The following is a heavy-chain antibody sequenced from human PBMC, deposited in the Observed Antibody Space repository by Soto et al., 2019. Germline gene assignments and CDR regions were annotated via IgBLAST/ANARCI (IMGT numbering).Heavy chain of an antibody. D-gene: IGHD6-19*01. J-gene: IGHJ4*02. CDR1: GFTFSSNA. V-gene: IGHV3-30-3*01. CDR2: ISYDGSNK. CDR3: ARPGYSSGWSIDY. Sequence: GGSLRLSCEASGFTFSSNAMHGARQAPGKGLEWVAVISYDGSNKYYADSVKGRFTISRDNSKNTLYLQMNSLRAEDMAVYYCARPGYSSGWSIDYWGQGTLVTVSS.